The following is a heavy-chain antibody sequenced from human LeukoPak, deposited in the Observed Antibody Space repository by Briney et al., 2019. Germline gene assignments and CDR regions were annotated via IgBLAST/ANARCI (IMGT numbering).Heavy chain of an antibody. CDR3: ARASQLVRLNFDY. D-gene: IGHD6-13*01. J-gene: IGHJ4*02. V-gene: IGHV1-24*01. CDR1: GYTLTELS. Sequence: ASVKVSCKVSGYTLTELSTHWVRQAPGKGLEWMGGFDPEDGETIYAQKFQGRVTMTEDTSTDTAYMELSSLRSEDTAVYFCARASQLVRLNFDYWGQGTLVTVSS. CDR2: FDPEDGET.